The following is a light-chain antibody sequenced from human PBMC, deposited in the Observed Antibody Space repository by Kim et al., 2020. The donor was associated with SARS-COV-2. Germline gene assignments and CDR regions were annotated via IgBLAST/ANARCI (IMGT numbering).Light chain of an antibody. CDR2: SNN. CDR1: ISNIGTNT. CDR3: AAWDDILSGLWV. V-gene: IGLV1-44*01. Sequence: RVDSSCCCSISNIGTNTASWYQQLPGAAPKLLIYSNNQRPSGVPDRFSASKSGASATLAISGLQSDDEADYYCAAWDDILSGLWVFGGGTKLTVL. J-gene: IGLJ3*02.